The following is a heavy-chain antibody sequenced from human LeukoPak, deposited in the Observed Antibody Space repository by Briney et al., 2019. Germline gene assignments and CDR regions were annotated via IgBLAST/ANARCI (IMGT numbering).Heavy chain of an antibody. V-gene: IGHV3-21*04. J-gene: IGHJ3*02. CDR3: ARVRYYDYVWGSYPGAFDI. D-gene: IGHD3-16*01. CDR1: GFTFSSYS. CDR2: ISSSSSYI. Sequence: GGSLRLSCAASGFTFSSYSMNWVRQAPGKGLEWVSSISSSSSYIYYADSVKGRFTISRDNAKNTLYLQMNSLRAEDTAVYYCARVRYYDYVWGSYPGAFDIWGQGTMDTVSS.